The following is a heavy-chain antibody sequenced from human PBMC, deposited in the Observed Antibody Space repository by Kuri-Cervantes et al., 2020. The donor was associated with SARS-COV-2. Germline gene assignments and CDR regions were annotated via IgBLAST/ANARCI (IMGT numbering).Heavy chain of an antibody. CDR3: ARVSVAAAEIYYYYYGMDV. V-gene: IGHV3-7*01. Sequence: LSLTCAASGFTFSSYWMSWVRQAPGKGLEWVANIKQDGSEKYYVDSVKGRFTISRDNSKNTLYLQMNSLRAEDTAVYYCARVSVAAAEIYYYYYGMDVWGQGTTVTVSS. CDR1: GFTFSSYW. J-gene: IGHJ6*02. D-gene: IGHD6-13*01. CDR2: IKQDGSEK.